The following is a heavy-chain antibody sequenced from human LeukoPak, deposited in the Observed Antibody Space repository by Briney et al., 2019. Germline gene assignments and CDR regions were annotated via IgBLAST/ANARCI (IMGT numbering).Heavy chain of an antibody. CDR2: IIPIFGTA. J-gene: IGHJ6*04. CDR1: GGTFSSYA. CDR3: ARDLYCSGGSCYPLQERPISSLDV. V-gene: IGHV1-69*05. Sequence: ASVKVSCKACGGTFSSYAISWVRQAPGQGLEWMGRIIPIFGTANYAQKFQGRVTITTDESTSTAYMELSSLRSEDTAVYYCARDLYCSGGSCYPLQERPISSLDVGGKGPTVTVSS. D-gene: IGHD2-15*01.